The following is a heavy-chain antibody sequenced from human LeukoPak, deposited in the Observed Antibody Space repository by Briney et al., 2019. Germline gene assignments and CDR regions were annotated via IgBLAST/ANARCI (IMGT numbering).Heavy chain of an antibody. CDR2: ITSGSGSNV. CDR3: AKVAFSGGNSEMDY. V-gene: IGHV3-23*01. J-gene: IGHJ4*02. D-gene: IGHD4-23*01. Sequence: GGSLRLSCAASGFTFSSHAMSWVRQAPGKGLEWVSAITSGSGSNVYYTDSLKGRFTISRDNSKNTLYLHMNSLRAEDTAVYYCAKVAFSGGNSEMDYWGQGTLVTVSS. CDR1: GFTFSSHA.